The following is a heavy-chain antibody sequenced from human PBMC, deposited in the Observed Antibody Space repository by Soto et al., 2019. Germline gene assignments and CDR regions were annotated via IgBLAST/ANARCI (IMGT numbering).Heavy chain of an antibody. D-gene: IGHD1-1*01. CDR3: AKDGRLGQFDY. CDR2: INSDGSST. CDR1: GFTLRGYW. J-gene: IGHJ4*02. V-gene: IGHV3-74*01. Sequence: EVQLVESGGGLVQPGGSLRLSCAASGFTLRGYWMHCVRQAPGKGLVWVSRINSDGSSTSYADSVKGRFTISRDNAKNTLYLQMNSLRAEDTAVYYCAKDGRLGQFDYWGQGTLVTASS.